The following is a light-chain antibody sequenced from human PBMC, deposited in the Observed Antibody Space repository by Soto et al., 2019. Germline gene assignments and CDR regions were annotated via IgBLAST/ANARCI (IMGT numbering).Light chain of an antibody. CDR3: QEYNRFSSWT. CDR1: QSISYY. Sequence: DIQMTQSPSTLSASVGDRVTMTCRASQSISYYLAWYQKKPGKAPKVLIWNASTLQRGVPSRFSGSGSGTEFTLTISSLLPDDFATYYCQEYNRFSSWTFGQGTKVDIK. CDR2: NAS. V-gene: IGKV1-5*01. J-gene: IGKJ1*01.